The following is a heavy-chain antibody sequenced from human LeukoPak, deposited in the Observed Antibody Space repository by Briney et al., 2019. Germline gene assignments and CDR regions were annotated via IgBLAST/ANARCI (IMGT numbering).Heavy chain of an antibody. D-gene: IGHD2-2*01. V-gene: IGHV5-51*01. Sequence: KSLEWMGIIYPGDSDTRYSPSFQGQVTISADKSISTAYLQWSSLKASDTAMYYCARLGSVVVVPAAPYYMDVWGKGTTVTVSS. CDR2: IYPGDSDT. J-gene: IGHJ6*03. CDR3: ARLGSVVVVPAAPYYMDV.